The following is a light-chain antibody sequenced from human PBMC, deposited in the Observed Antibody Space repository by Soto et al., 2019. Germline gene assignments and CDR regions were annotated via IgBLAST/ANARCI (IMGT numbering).Light chain of an antibody. V-gene: IGKV3D-15*01. CDR1: QSVSNN. CDR2: GAS. Sequence: MVMTHSPATLSVSPWYGSTLSCSSSQSVSNNLAWYQQQPAKAPGVLSYGASDRPIGSPDRLSGSGSGTNFIPPINSRNPEDFAVYFCQQYSSSQAWTFGQGTKV. CDR3: QQYSSSQAWT. J-gene: IGKJ1*01.